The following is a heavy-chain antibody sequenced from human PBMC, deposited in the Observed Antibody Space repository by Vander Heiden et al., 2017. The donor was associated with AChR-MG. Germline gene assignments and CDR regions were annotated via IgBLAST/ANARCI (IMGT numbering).Heavy chain of an antibody. CDR3: ARDQDSSGWYGYLDY. V-gene: IGHV3-48*03. CDR1: GLTFSSYE. D-gene: IGHD6-19*01. Sequence: EVQLVESGGGLVQPGGSLRLSCAASGLTFSSYEMSWVRQAPGKGLEWVSYISSSGSTIYYADSVKGRFTISRDNAKNSLYLQMNSLRAEDTAVYYCARDQDSSGWYGYLDYWGQGTLVTVSS. CDR2: ISSSGSTI. J-gene: IGHJ4*02.